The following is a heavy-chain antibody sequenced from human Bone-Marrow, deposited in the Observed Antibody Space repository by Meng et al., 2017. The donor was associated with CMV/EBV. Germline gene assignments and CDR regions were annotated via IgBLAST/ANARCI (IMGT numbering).Heavy chain of an antibody. D-gene: IGHD5-12*01. Sequence: SVKVSCKASGGTFSSYAISWVRQAPGQGLEWMGGIIPIFGTANYAQKFQGRVTITTDESTSTAYMELSSLRSEDTAVYYCARATLFTSKAVLERVYFDYWGQGTLVTVSS. J-gene: IGHJ4*02. V-gene: IGHV1-69*05. CDR3: ARATLFTSKAVLERVYFDY. CDR2: IIPIFGTA. CDR1: GGTFSSYA.